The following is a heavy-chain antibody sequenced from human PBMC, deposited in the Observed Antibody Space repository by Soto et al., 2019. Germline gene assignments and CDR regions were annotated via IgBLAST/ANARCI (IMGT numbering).Heavy chain of an antibody. J-gene: IGHJ4*02. V-gene: IGHV4-59*01. CDR3: ARSGLDY. Sequence: SETLSLTCTVSGGSISSYLWNWIRQPPGKGLEWIGYMYYSGSTNYNPSLKSRVTISVDTSKNQFSLKLSSVTAADTAVYYCARSGLDYWGQGTLVTAPQ. CDR2: MYYSGST. D-gene: IGHD3-10*01. CDR1: GGSISSYL.